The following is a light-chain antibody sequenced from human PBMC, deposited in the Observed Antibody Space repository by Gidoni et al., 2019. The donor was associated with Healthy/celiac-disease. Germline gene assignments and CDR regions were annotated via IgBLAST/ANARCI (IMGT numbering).Light chain of an antibody. CDR2: EDN. V-gene: IGLV6-57*02. CDR3: QSYDSSIWV. CDR1: SGSIASNY. J-gene: IGLJ3*02. Sequence: NFMLTQPHSVSASPGKTVTLSCTGSSGSIASNYVQWYQQRPGSAPTTVIYEDNQRPSGVPDRFSGSIDSSSNSASLTISGLKTEDEADYYCQSYDSSIWVFGGGTKLTVL.